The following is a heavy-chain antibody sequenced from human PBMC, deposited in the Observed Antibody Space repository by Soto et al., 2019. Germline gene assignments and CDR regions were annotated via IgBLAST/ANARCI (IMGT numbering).Heavy chain of an antibody. Sequence: LRLSCAASGFTFSSYSMNWVRQAPGKGLEWVSSISSSSSYIYYADSVKGRFTISRDNAKNSLYLQMNSLRAEDTAVYYCARVCSSTSCYNYYYGMDVWGQGTTVTVSS. CDR2: ISSSSSYI. D-gene: IGHD2-2*02. CDR1: GFTFSSYS. V-gene: IGHV3-21*01. CDR3: ARVCSSTSCYNYYYGMDV. J-gene: IGHJ6*02.